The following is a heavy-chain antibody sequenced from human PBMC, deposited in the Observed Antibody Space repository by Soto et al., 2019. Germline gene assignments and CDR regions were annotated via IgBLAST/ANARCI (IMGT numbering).Heavy chain of an antibody. CDR2: IYYSGST. CDR3: ARETSFSHHDY. J-gene: IGHJ4*02. D-gene: IGHD2-15*01. CDR1: GGSVSSGSYY. V-gene: IGHV4-61*01. Sequence: SETLSLTCTVSGGSVSSGSYYWSWIRQPPGKGLEWIGHIYYSGSTNYNPSLKSRVAMSLDTSKNQFSLKLSSVTAADTAVYYCARETSFSHHDYWGQGTLVTVSS.